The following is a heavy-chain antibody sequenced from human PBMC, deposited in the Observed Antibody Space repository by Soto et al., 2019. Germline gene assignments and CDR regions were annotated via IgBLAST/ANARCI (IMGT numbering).Heavy chain of an antibody. J-gene: IGHJ4*02. CDR2: IYYSGST. V-gene: IGHV4-30-4*01. D-gene: IGHD3-22*01. CDR3: ARVYDSSGYYYPYFDY. CDR1: GGSISSGDYY. Sequence: SETLSLTCTVSGGSISSGDYYWSWIRQPPGKGLEWIGYIYYSGSTYYNPSLKSRVTISVDTSKNQFSLKLSSVTAADTAVYYCARVYDSSGYYYPYFDYRGQGTLVTVSS.